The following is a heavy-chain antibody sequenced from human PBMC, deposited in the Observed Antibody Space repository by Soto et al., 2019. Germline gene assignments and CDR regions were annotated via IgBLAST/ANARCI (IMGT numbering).Heavy chain of an antibody. D-gene: IGHD6-6*01. J-gene: IGHJ4*02. CDR2: IKQDGSEK. CDR3: AREQYSSSYIDY. CDR1: GFTFSSYW. V-gene: IGHV3-7*01. Sequence: EVQLVESGGGLVQPGGSLRLSCAASGFTFSSYWMSWVRQAPGKGLGWVANIKQDGSEKYYVDSVKGRFTISRDNAKNSLYLQMKSLRAEDTAVYYCAREQYSSSYIDYWGQGTLVTVSS.